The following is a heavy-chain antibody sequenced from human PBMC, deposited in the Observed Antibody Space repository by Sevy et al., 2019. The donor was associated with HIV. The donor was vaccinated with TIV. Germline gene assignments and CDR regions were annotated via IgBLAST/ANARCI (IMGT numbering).Heavy chain of an antibody. D-gene: IGHD3-10*01. J-gene: IGHJ3*02. CDR3: ASDKGRITMVRGNAFDI. V-gene: IGHV3-30-3*01. CDR1: GFTFSSYA. Sequence: GGSLRLSCAASGFTFSSYAMHWVRQAPGKGLEWVAVISYDGSNKYYADSVKGRFTISRDNSKNTLYLQMNSLRAEDTAVYYCASDKGRITMVRGNAFDIWGQGTMVTVSS. CDR2: ISYDGSNK.